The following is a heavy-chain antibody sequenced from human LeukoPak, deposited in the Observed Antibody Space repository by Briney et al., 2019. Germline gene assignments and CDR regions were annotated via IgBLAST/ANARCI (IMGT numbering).Heavy chain of an antibody. Sequence: GGSLRLSCPASGFTFSNYKMHWVRQAPGKGLVWVSHIKSDGSSTTYADSVKGRFTISRDNAKNTLYLHMNSLRAEDTAVYYCASRILTSFDYWGQGTLVTVSS. CDR1: GFTFSNYK. CDR3: ASRILTSFDY. V-gene: IGHV3-74*01. J-gene: IGHJ4*02. D-gene: IGHD2/OR15-2a*01. CDR2: IKSDGSST.